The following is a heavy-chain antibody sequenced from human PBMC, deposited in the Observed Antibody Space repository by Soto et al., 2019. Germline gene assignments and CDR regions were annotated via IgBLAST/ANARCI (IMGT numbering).Heavy chain of an antibody. V-gene: IGHV2-5*02. D-gene: IGHD4-17*01. J-gene: IGHJ5*02. CDR2: VFWDDDK. CDR3: AHRFSNTVTAGGWFDP. CDR1: GFSISTSGVG. Sequence: QITLKESGPTLVNPAQTLTLTCTFSGFSISTSGVGVGWVRQPPGKALERLPLVFWDDDKRYSPPLKSRLTVTMDTTKNQVVITMTDMDPMDTATYYCAHRFSNTVTAGGWFDPWGQGILVTVSS.